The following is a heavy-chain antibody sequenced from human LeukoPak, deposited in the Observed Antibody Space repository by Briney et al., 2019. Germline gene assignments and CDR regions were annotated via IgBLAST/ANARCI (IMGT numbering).Heavy chain of an antibody. CDR3: ARGGAVLWFGELVGGDYYYMDV. CDR2: ISAYNGNT. V-gene: IGHV1-18*01. Sequence: GASVKVSCKASGYTFTSYGISWVRQAPGQGLEWMGWISAYNGNTNYAQKLQGRVTMTADTSTSTAYMELRSLRSEDTAVYYCARGGAVLWFGELVGGDYYYMDVWGKGTTVTISS. J-gene: IGHJ6*03. D-gene: IGHD3-10*01. CDR1: GYTFTSYG.